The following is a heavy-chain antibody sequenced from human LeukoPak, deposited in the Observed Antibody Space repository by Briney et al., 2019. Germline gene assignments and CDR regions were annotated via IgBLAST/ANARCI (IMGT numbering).Heavy chain of an antibody. J-gene: IGHJ4*02. Sequence: GGALRLSCATSGFTFSNALMSWVRQAPGKGLEWVGRIKSKTDGGTTDYVAPVKGRFTISRDDSKNTLYLQMNSLKTEDTAVYYCTTDHTAHDYWGQGTLVTVSS. D-gene: IGHD5-18*01. CDR3: TTDHTAHDY. CDR2: IKSKTDGGTT. CDR1: GFTFSNAL. V-gene: IGHV3-15*01.